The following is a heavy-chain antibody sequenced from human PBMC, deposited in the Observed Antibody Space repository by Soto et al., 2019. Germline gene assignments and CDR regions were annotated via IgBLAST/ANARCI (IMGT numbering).Heavy chain of an antibody. J-gene: IGHJ4*02. CDR2: ISAYNGNT. CDR1: GYTFTSYG. CDR3: ARDICTGPCGGSSYLPFAY. D-gene: IGHD6-6*01. Sequence: QVQLVQSGAEVKKPGASVKVSCKASGYTFTSYGISWVRQAPGQGLEWMGWISAYNGNTNYAQKLQGRVTMTTDTSTSTAYMELRSLRSDDTAVYYCARDICTGPCGGSSYLPFAYWGQGTLVTVSS. V-gene: IGHV1-18*04.